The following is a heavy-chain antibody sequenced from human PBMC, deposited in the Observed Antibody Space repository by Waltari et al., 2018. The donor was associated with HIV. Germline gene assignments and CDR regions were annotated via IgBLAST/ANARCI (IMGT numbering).Heavy chain of an antibody. Sequence: QVQLVQSGAEVKKPGASVKVSCKASGYTFTGSYMHWVRQAPGQGLEWMGWINPNSGGTNYAQKFQGRVTMTRDTSISTAYMELSRLRSDDTAVYYCARVGNYDFWSGYNDYWGQGTLVTVSS. CDR3: ARVGNYDFWSGYNDY. CDR2: INPNSGGT. J-gene: IGHJ4*02. V-gene: IGHV1-2*02. CDR1: GYTFTGSY. D-gene: IGHD3-3*01.